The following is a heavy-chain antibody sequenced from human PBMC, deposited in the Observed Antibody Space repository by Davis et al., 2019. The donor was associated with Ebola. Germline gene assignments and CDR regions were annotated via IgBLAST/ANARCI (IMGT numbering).Heavy chain of an antibody. CDR3: AKDGHAATIVSYYYYGMDV. V-gene: IGHV1-46*01. CDR1: GYTFTSYY. Sequence: ASVKVSCKASGYTFTSYYMHWVRQAPGQGLEWMGIINPSGGSTSYAQKFQGRVTMTRDTSTSTVYMELSSLRSEDTAVYYCAKDGHAATIVSYYYYGMDVWGQGTTVTVSS. D-gene: IGHD2-15*01. J-gene: IGHJ6*02. CDR2: INPSGGST.